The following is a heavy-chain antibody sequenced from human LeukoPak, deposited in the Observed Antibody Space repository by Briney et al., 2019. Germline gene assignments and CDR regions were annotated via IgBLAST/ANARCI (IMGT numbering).Heavy chain of an antibody. CDR1: GYTFTSYG. J-gene: IGHJ3*02. CDR3: ARAEYSSSFDASDI. Sequence: ASVKVSCKASGYTFTSYGISWVRQAPGQGLEWMGWISAYNGNTNYAQKLQGRVTMTTDTSTSTAYMELRSLRSDDTAVYYCARAEYSSSFDASDIWGQGTMVTVSS. D-gene: IGHD6-6*01. V-gene: IGHV1-18*01. CDR2: ISAYNGNT.